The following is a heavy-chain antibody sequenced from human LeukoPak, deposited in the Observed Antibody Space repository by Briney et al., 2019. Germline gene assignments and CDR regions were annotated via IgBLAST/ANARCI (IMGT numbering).Heavy chain of an antibody. CDR2: IYYSGST. CDR3: ARRESAYYFDY. CDR1: GGSISSYY. J-gene: IGHJ4*02. Sequence: PSETLSLTCTVSGGSISSYYWSWIRQPPGKGLEGIGYIYYSGSTNYNPSLKSRVTISVDTSKNQFSLKLSSVTAADTAVYYCARRESAYYFDYWGQGTLVTVSS. D-gene: IGHD6-25*01. V-gene: IGHV4-59*08.